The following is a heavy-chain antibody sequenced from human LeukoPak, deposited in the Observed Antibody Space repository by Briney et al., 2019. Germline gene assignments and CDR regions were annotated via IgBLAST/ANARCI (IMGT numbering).Heavy chain of an antibody. D-gene: IGHD1-26*01. J-gene: IGHJ6*03. CDR3: AKDQAGRGGYYYYYMDV. Sequence: PGGSLRLSCAASRFTFSSYSMNWVRQAPGKGLEWVSSISSSSSYIYYADSVKGRFTISRDNAKNSLYLQMNSLRAEDTAVYYCAKDQAGRGGYYYYYMDVWGKGTTVTVSS. CDR1: RFTFSSYS. V-gene: IGHV3-21*04. CDR2: ISSSSSYI.